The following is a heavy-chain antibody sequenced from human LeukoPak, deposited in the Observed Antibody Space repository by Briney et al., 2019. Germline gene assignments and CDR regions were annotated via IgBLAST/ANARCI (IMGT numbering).Heavy chain of an antibody. J-gene: IGHJ4*02. CDR3: AKRSTVAGKVDY. Sequence: GGSLRLSCAASGFTFSSSAMSWVRQAPGGGLEWVSFISASGGNTYYADSVKGRFTISRDNSKNTLYLQMNSLRAEDTAVYYCAKRSTVAGKVDYWGQGTLVTVSS. D-gene: IGHD6-19*01. V-gene: IGHV3-23*01. CDR2: ISASGGNT. CDR1: GFTFSSSA.